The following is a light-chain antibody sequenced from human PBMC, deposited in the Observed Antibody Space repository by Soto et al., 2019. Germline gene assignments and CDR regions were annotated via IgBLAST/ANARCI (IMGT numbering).Light chain of an antibody. CDR1: SSDVGSYNL. Sequence: QSVLTHPASVSRSPGQSITIFCTGTSSDVGSYNLVSWYQQHPGKAPKLMIYEVSKRPSGVSNRFSGSKSGNTASLTISGLQAEDEADYYCCSYAGSSTFFYVFGTGTKVTVL. J-gene: IGLJ1*01. V-gene: IGLV2-23*02. CDR2: EVS. CDR3: CSYAGSSTFFYV.